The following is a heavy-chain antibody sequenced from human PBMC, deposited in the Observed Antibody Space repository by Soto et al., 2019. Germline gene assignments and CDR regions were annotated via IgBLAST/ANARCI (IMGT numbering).Heavy chain of an antibody. D-gene: IGHD2-21*02. CDR1: GFTFNTSG. J-gene: IGHJ6*02. CDR2: IAFDGSQE. Sequence: GGSLRLSCAASGFTFNTSGMHWVRQAPGKGLEWVAVIAFDGSQEFYGDSVRGRFTISRDNSKNTLFLQMKSLTPEDTAVYYCATKVRVTNYLYYGMDVWGQGTKVTVSS. CDR3: ATKVRVTNYLYYGMDV. V-gene: IGHV3-30*03.